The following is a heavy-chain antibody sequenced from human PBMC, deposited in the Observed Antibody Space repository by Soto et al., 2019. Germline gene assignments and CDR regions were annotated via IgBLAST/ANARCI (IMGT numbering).Heavy chain of an antibody. CDR3: ARDRIVVVPAATFFDY. Sequence: SETLSLTCTVSGGSISSGDYYWSWIRQPPGKGLEWIGYIYYSGSTYYNPSLKSRVTISVDTSKNQFSLKLSSVTAADTAVYYCARDRIVVVPAATFFDYWGQGTLVTVSS. CDR2: IYYSGST. V-gene: IGHV4-30-4*01. CDR1: GGSISSGDYY. D-gene: IGHD2-2*01. J-gene: IGHJ4*02.